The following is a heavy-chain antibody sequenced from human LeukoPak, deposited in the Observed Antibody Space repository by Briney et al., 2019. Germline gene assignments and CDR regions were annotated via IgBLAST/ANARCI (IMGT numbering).Heavy chain of an antibody. D-gene: IGHD1-26*01. Sequence: RASVKVSCRASGYTFTSYYMHWVRQAPGQGLEWMGIINPSGGSTSYAQKFQGRVTMTRDMSTSTVYMELSSLRSEDTAVYYCARTEWELFYFDYWGQGTLVTVSS. V-gene: IGHV1-46*01. J-gene: IGHJ4*02. CDR1: GYTFTSYY. CDR3: ARTEWELFYFDY. CDR2: INPSGGST.